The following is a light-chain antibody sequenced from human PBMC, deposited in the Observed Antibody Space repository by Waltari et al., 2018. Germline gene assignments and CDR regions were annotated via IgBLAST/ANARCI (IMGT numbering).Light chain of an antibody. V-gene: IGLV1-51*02. CDR2: ENN. CDR3: GTWDTSLSALI. J-gene: IGLJ2*01. CDR1: SSNIGNAY. Sequence: QSVLTQPPSVSAAPGQKVTISCPGSSSNIGNAYVPWHQQLPGTAPKLFIYENNKRPSGIPDRFSGSKSGTSATLGITGLQTGDEADYYCGTWDTSLSALIFGGGTKLTVL.